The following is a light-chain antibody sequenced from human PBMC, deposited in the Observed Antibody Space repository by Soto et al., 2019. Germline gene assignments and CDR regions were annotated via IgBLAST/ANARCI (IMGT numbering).Light chain of an antibody. Sequence: QSALTQPASVSGSPGQSITISCTGTSSDVGGYNYVSWYQQHPGKAPKLMIYEVSNRPSGVSNRFSGSKSGNTASLTISGLEAEDEADYYCNSYTSNSKGVFGTGTKVTVL. V-gene: IGLV2-14*01. CDR2: EVS. J-gene: IGLJ1*01. CDR1: SSDVGGYNY. CDR3: NSYTSNSKGV.